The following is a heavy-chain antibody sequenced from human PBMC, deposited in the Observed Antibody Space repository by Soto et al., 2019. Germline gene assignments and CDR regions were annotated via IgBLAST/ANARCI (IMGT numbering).Heavy chain of an antibody. Sequence: QVQLVQSGAEVKKPGSSVKVSCKASGGSFNTYGISWVRQAPGQGLEWMGGFLPVLTTAKYAQKFQGRVSITADESTYTAYMELSSIRSEDTSGYFRARDGVDVSRTAGRHGALDIWGQGKVVTVSS. D-gene: IGHD2-21*02. CDR1: GGSFNTYG. V-gene: IGHV1-69*01. CDR2: FLPVLTTA. CDR3: ARDGVDVSRTAGRHGALDI. J-gene: IGHJ3*02.